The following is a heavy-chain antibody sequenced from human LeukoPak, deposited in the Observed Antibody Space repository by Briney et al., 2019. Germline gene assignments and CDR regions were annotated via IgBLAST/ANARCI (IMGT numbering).Heavy chain of an antibody. V-gene: IGHV1-8*01. Sequence: ASVKVSCKASGYTFTSYDINWVRQATGQGLEWMGWMNPNSGNTGYAQKFQGRVTMTRNTSISTAYMELSSLRSEDTAVYYCARGHQPALRYFDRPLDYWGQGTLVTVSS. CDR1: GYTFTSYD. CDR2: MNPNSGNT. CDR3: ARGHQPALRYFDRPLDY. J-gene: IGHJ4*02. D-gene: IGHD3-9*01.